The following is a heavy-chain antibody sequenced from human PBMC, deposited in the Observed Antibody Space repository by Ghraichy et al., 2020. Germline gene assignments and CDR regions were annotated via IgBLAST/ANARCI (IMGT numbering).Heavy chain of an antibody. D-gene: IGHD1-26*01. CDR3: ARTQARYTGNYYPRGYFDY. CDR1: GGSFSGYY. CDR2: INHSGST. Sequence: SETLSLTCAVYGGSFSGYYWSWIRQPPGKGLEWIGEINHSGSTNYNPSLKSRVTISVDTSKNQFSLKLSSVTAADTAVYYCARTQARYTGNYYPRGYFDYWGQGTLVTVSS. J-gene: IGHJ4*02. V-gene: IGHV4-34*01.